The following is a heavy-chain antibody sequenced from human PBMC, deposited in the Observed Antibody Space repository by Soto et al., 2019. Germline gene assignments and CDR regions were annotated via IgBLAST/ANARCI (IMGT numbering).Heavy chain of an antibody. D-gene: IGHD3-3*01. J-gene: IGHJ4*02. CDR3: ARDNVWSGYYSFFDY. CDR1: DGSINSHF. Sequence: SETLSLTCSVSDGSINSHFWSWIRQPAGKRLEWIGRIYSSGSTIYNPSLKSRVTMSVDTSKNQFSLKLRSVTAADTAVYYCARDNVWSGYYSFFDYWGQGTLVTVPS. CDR2: IYSSGST. V-gene: IGHV4-4*07.